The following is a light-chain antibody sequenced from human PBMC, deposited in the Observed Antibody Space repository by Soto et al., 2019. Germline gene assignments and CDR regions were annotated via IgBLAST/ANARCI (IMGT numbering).Light chain of an antibody. Sequence: IQMTQSPSTLSASVGDRVTITCRASQSIGRWLAWYQQKPGKAPKSLIYDASNLESGVPARFSVSGSGTDFILTISSLQPDDFASYYCQQYSGYLYTFGQGTKLEIK. CDR3: QQYSGYLYT. J-gene: IGKJ2*01. CDR2: DAS. V-gene: IGKV1-5*01. CDR1: QSIGRW.